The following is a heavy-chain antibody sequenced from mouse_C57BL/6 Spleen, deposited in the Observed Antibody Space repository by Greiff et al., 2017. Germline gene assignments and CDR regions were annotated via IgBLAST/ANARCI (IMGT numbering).Heavy chain of an antibody. Sequence: QVHVKQPGAELVRPGSSVKLSCKASGYTFTSYWMHWVKQRPIQGLEWIGNIDPSDSETHYNQKFKDKATLTVDKSSSTAYMQLSSLTSEDSAVXYCARGGSSPYWYFDVWGTGTTVTVSS. CDR2: IDPSDSET. CDR3: ARGGSSPYWYFDV. D-gene: IGHD1-1*01. V-gene: IGHV1-52*01. J-gene: IGHJ1*03. CDR1: GYTFTSYW.